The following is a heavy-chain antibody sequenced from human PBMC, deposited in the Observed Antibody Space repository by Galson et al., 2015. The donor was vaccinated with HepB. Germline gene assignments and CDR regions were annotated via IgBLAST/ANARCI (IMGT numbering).Heavy chain of an antibody. J-gene: IGHJ6*03. V-gene: IGHV1-69*04. CDR1: GDTFRTYA. CDR2: IIPIPAKT. D-gene: IGHD4-17*01. Sequence: SVKVSCKASGDTFRTYALSWVRQAPGQGLEWIGNIIPIPAKTNYAQGFQGRVLITADRSTSTAYLEMRSLSFEDTAVYYCARTYYGAYQYFYYMDVWGQGTTVTVSS. CDR3: ARTYYGAYQYFYYMDV.